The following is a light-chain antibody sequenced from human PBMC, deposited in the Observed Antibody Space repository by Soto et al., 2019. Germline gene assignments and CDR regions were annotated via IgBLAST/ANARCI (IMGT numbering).Light chain of an antibody. CDR2: GAS. CDR1: QSVSSN. Sequence: EIVMTQSPATLSVSPGERATLSCRASQSVSSNLAWYQQKPGQAPRLLIYGASSRVTGVPIRISGRGSGTEFTLTISSLQSEDFAVYYCQQYNNWPPTTFGQGTRLEI. J-gene: IGKJ5*01. CDR3: QQYNNWPPTT. V-gene: IGKV3-15*01.